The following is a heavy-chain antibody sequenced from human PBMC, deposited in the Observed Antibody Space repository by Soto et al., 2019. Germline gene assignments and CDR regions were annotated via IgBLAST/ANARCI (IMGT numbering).Heavy chain of an antibody. D-gene: IGHD5-12*01. J-gene: IGHJ6*03. CDR2: TYYRSKWYN. CDR1: GDSVSSNSAA. Sequence: QSQTLSLTCAISGDSVSSNSAAWNWIRQSPSRGLEWLGRTYYRSKWYNDYAVSVKSRITINPDTSKNQFSLQLNSVTPEDTAVYYCARGHWGIVATNYYYYMDVWGKGTTVTVSS. CDR3: ARGHWGIVATNYYYYMDV. V-gene: IGHV6-1*01.